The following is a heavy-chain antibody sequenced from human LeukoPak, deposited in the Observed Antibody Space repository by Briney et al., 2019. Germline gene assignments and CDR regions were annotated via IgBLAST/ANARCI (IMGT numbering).Heavy chain of an antibody. V-gene: IGHV4-39*01. CDR1: GGSISSSSYY. J-gene: IGHJ4*02. CDR2: IYYSGST. Sequence: SETLSLTCTVSGGSISSSSYYWGWIRQPPGKGLEWIGSIYYSGSTYYNPSLKSRVTISVDTSKNQFSLKLTSMPAEDTAVYYCARQLVVVVPAEFDYWGQGTLVTVSS. CDR3: ARQLVVVVPAEFDY. D-gene: IGHD2-2*01.